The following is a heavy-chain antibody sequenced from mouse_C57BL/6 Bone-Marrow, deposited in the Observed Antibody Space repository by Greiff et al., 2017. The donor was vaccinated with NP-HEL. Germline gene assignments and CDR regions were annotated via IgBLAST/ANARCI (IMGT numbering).Heavy chain of an antibody. CDR1: GYTFTSYW. Sequence: QVQLQQPGAELVRPGSSVKLSCKASGYTFTSYWMHWVKQRPIQGLEWIGNIDPSDSETPYNQKFKDKATLTVDKSSSTAYMQLSSLTSEDSAVYYCAREGYWGQGTTLTVSS. V-gene: IGHV1-52*01. CDR3: AREGY. J-gene: IGHJ2*01. CDR2: IDPSDSET.